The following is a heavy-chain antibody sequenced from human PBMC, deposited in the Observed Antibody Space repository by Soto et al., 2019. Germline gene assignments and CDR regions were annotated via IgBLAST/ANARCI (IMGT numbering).Heavy chain of an antibody. Sequence: PSQTLSITCAVSGDSVSSNRAAWNWIRQSPSRGLEWLGRTYYRSKWYNDYAVSVKSRITINPDTSKNQFSLQLNSVTPEDTAVYYCARGHCSGGSCYAIYYYMDVWGKGTTVNVSS. D-gene: IGHD2-15*01. V-gene: IGHV6-1*01. J-gene: IGHJ6*03. CDR1: GDSVSSNRAA. CDR3: ARGHCSGGSCYAIYYYMDV. CDR2: TYYRSKWYN.